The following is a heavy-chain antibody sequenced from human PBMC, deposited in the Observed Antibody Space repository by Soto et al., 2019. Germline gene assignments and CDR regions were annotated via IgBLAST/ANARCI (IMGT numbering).Heavy chain of an antibody. CDR2: IGSSSTTR. Sequence: GGSLSLSCAASGFTFSSYSMNWVRQAPGKGLEWVSFIGSSSTTRYYADSVKGRFTISRDNAKNSLYLQMNSLRAEDTAVYYCARDPANCRTTSCYAFFDYWGLGTLVTVSS. J-gene: IGHJ4*02. V-gene: IGHV3-48*01. CDR3: ARDPANCRTTSCYAFFDY. CDR1: GFTFSSYS. D-gene: IGHD2-2*01.